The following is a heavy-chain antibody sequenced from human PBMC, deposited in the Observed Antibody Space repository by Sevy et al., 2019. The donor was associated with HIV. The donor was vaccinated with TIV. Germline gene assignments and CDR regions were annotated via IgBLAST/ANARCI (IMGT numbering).Heavy chain of an antibody. CDR1: GFTFAKYS. J-gene: IGHJ4*02. CDR3: AREGCTQPHDY. V-gene: IGHV3-23*01. CDR2: FSFGCGRI. Sequence: GGSLRLSCADSGFTFAKYSMSWLRQAPGKGLEWVSTFSFGCGRINYADSVKGRFTISRDDSKNTLYLQMNSLRAEDTATYFCAREGCTQPHDYWGQGTLVTVSS.